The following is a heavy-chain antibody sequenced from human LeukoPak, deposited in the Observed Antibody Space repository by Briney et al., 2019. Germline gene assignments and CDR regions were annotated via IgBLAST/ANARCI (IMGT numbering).Heavy chain of an antibody. CDR3: AREEIAAAGTIFDY. J-gene: IGHJ4*02. Sequence: GGSLRLSCAASGFTFSSYVMHWVRQAPGKGLEWVSYISSSSSTIYYADSVKGRFTISRDNAKNSLYLQMNSLRAEDTAVYYCAREEIAAAGTIFDYWGQGTLVTVSS. D-gene: IGHD6-13*01. V-gene: IGHV3-48*01. CDR1: GFTFSSYV. CDR2: ISSSSSTI.